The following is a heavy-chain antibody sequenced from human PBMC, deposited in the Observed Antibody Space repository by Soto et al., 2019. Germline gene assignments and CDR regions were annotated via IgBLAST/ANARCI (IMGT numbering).Heavy chain of an antibody. V-gene: IGHV3-30*04. CDR2: IGHDGVNK. J-gene: IGHJ4*02. CDR1: GFVFGNFA. CDR3: ARDPVPGIPDYFDR. D-gene: IGHD1-20*01. Sequence: QVRLVESGGGVVQPGRSLRLSCAASGFVFGNFAMHWVRQAPGKGPEWVTVIGHDGVNKYYADSVRGRFTVSRDDSKNTLYLEMNSLRVEDSVVYYCARDPVPGIPDYFDRWGQGTLVTVSS.